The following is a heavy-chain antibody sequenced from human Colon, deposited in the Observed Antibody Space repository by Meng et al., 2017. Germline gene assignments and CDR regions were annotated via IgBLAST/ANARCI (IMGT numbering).Heavy chain of an antibody. CDR1: GFTSNTYA. J-gene: IGHJ4*02. CDR2: ISGGADTT. V-gene: IGHV3-23*01. Sequence: GESLKISCAGSGFTSNTYAMSWVRQAPGKGLEWVSGISGGADTTYYTDSAKGRFTSSRDNSNNTLNLQMNSLKAEDTAVYYCAKGSCTSSFEAWHWGQGTLVTVSS. D-gene: IGHD2-2*01. CDR3: AKGSCTSSFEAWH.